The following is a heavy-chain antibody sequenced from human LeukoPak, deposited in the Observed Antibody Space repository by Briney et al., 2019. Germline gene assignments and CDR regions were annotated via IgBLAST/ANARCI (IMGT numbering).Heavy chain of an antibody. D-gene: IGHD3-22*01. CDR1: GFTFSSYE. V-gene: IGHV3-21*01. J-gene: IGHJ4*02. CDR2: ITRSSNYI. CDR3: ASSRYDSSGYYGIIAY. Sequence: KSGGSLRLSCAASGFTFSSYEMNWVRQAPGKGLEWVSSITRSSNYIYYADSVKSRFTISRGNAKNSLYLQMNSLRAEDTAVYYCASSRYDSSGYYGIIAYWGQGTLVTVSS.